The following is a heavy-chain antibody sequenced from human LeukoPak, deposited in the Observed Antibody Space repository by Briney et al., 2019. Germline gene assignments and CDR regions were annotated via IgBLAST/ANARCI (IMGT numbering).Heavy chain of an antibody. CDR1: GFIFSGSA. CDR2: IKQDGSEK. CDR3: AREGSSMDV. V-gene: IGHV3-7*01. J-gene: IGHJ6*03. Sequence: GGSLTLSCAASGFIFSGSAMNWVRQAPGKGLEWVANIKQDGSEKHYVDSVKGRFTISRDNAKNSLYLQMNSLRAEDTAVYYCAREGSSMDVWGKGTTVTVSS.